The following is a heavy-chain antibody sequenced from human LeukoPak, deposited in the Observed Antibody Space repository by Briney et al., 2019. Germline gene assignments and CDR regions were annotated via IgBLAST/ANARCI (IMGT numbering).Heavy chain of an antibody. D-gene: IGHD2-2*01. CDR1: GFTFSRDW. CDR3: ARDDCSSISCYHNWFDP. V-gene: IGHV3-7*01. CDR2: IKQDGSEK. Sequence: GGSLRLSCAASGFTFSRDWMSWVRQAPGEGLEWVANIKQDGSEKYYVDSVKGRFTISRDNAKTSLYLKMNSLRAEDTAVYCCARDDCSSISCYHNWFDPWGQGTLVTVSS. J-gene: IGHJ5*02.